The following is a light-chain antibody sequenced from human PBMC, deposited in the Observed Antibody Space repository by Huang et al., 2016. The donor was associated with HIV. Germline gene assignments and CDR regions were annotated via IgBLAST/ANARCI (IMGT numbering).Light chain of an antibody. CDR3: QQSYTPPQT. CDR2: AAS. J-gene: IGKJ3*01. Sequence: DIQMTQSPSSLSASVGDRVTITCRASQSINSYLNWYQQRTGRAPKLLIDAASTLQSGVPSRFSGSGSGTNFTLTISGLRPGDFATYYCQQSYTPPQTFGPGTKVDIK. V-gene: IGKV1-39*01. CDR1: QSINSY.